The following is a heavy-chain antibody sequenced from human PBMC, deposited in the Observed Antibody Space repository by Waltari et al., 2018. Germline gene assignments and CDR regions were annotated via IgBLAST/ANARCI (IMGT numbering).Heavy chain of an antibody. CDR3: ARDLRLRYFDWLGAFDI. CDR2: ISSSSSYI. CDR1: GFTFSSYS. Sequence: EVQLVESGGGLVKPGGSLRLSCAASGFTFSSYSMNWVRQAPGKGLEWVSSISSSSSYIYHADSGKGRFTISRDNAKNSLYLQMNSLRAEDTAVYYCARDLRLRYFDWLGAFDIWGQGTMVTVSS. V-gene: IGHV3-21*01. D-gene: IGHD3-9*01. J-gene: IGHJ3*02.